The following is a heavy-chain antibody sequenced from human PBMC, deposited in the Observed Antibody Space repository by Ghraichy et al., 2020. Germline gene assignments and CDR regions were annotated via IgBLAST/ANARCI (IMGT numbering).Heavy chain of an antibody. CDR1: GFTFSSYA. Sequence: GGSLRLSCAASGFTFSSYAMSWVRQAPGKGLEWVSAISGSGGSTYYADSVKGRFTISRDNSKNTLYLQMNSLRAEDTAVYYCAKDQGSEWSDHGWNYYYYGMDVWGQGTTVTVSS. D-gene: IGHD4-17*01. J-gene: IGHJ6*02. CDR2: ISGSGGST. CDR3: AKDQGSEWSDHGWNYYYYGMDV. V-gene: IGHV3-23*01.